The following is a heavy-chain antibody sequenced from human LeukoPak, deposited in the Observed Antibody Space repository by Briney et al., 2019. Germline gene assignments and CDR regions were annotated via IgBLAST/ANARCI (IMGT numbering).Heavy chain of an antibody. J-gene: IGHJ4*02. V-gene: IGHV1-69*06. CDR1: GGTFSSYA. CDR3: ARGNDYVWGSYRSLDY. D-gene: IGHD3-16*02. Sequence: GASVKVSCKASGGTFSSYAISWVRQAPGQGLEWMGGIIPIFGTANYAQKFQGRVTITADKSTSTAYMELSSLRSEDTAVYYCARGNDYVWGSYRSLDYWGQGTLVTVSS. CDR2: IIPIFGTA.